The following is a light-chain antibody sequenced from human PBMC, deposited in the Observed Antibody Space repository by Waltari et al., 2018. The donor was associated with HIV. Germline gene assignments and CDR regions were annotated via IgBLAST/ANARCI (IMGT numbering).Light chain of an antibody. J-gene: IGKJ2*01. CDR1: QSISSY. Sequence: DIQMTQSTSSLSASVGDRVTITSWASQSISSYLNWYQQKPGKAPKLLFYAASSLQSGVPSRFSGSGSGTDFTLTISSLQPEDFATYYCQQSYSIPYTFGQGTKLEIK. CDR2: AAS. V-gene: IGKV1-39*01. CDR3: QQSYSIPYT.